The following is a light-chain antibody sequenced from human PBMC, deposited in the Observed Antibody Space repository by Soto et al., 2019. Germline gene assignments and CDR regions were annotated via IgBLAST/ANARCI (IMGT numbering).Light chain of an antibody. CDR1: SSDVGGYNY. J-gene: IGLJ1*01. CDR2: DVS. V-gene: IGLV2-14*01. Sequence: QSALTQPASVSGSPGQSITISCTGTSSDVGGYNYVSWYQQHPGKAPKLMIYDVSNRPSGVSNRFSGSKSGNTASLTISGLPDEDAAYYYCSSYTRSRTHVFGTGTQLTVL. CDR3: SSYTRSRTHV.